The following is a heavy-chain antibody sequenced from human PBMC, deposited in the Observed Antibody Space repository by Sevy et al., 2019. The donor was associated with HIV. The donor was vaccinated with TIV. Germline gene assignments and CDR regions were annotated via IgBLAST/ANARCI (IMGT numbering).Heavy chain of an antibody. V-gene: IGHV3-43D*03. Sequence: GGSLRLSCAVSGFTFDDYAMHWVRQAPGKGLEWVSLISWDGGSTYYADSVKGRFTISRDNSKNSLYLQMNSLRAEDTALYYCAKPYRIAVAGGYYYSGMDVWGQGTTVTVSS. CDR1: GFTFDDYA. D-gene: IGHD6-13*01. J-gene: IGHJ6*02. CDR3: AKPYRIAVAGGYYYSGMDV. CDR2: ISWDGGST.